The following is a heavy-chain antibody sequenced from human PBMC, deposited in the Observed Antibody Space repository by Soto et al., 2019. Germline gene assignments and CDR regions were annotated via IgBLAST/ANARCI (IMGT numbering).Heavy chain of an antibody. V-gene: IGHV1-18*01. J-gene: IGHJ6*02. D-gene: IGHD2-15*01. Sequence: QVQLVQSGGEVKKPGASVKLACTASGYTFTSYGISWVRQAPGQGLEWMGWISAYNGKTNYAQNVQGRVTMTTDTSTRTAYMDLRSLRSDDTAVYYCARGGDVTCYRGMDVWGQVTTVSVSS. CDR1: GYTFTSYG. CDR2: ISAYNGKT. CDR3: ARGGDVTCYRGMDV.